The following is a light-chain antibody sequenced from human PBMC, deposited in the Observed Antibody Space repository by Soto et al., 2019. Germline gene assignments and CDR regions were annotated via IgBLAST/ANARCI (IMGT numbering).Light chain of an antibody. Sequence: QSALTQRASVSGSPGQSSTISCTGTTSDVGSYDSVSWYQHHPGKAPKLMIYEVNKRPSGVSIRFSGSKSGNTASLTISGLQAEDEADYYCCSYAGTSYVFGAGTKVTVL. CDR2: EVN. CDR1: TSDVGSYDS. J-gene: IGLJ1*01. V-gene: IGLV2-23*02. CDR3: CSYAGTSYV.